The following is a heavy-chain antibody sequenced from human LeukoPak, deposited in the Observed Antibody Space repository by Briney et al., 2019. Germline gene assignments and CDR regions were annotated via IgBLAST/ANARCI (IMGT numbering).Heavy chain of an antibody. CDR2: IYYSGST. CDR1: GGSISTYY. CDR3: ARLAYYYDNIDY. Sequence: PSETLSLTCTVSGGSISTYYWSWIRQPPGKGLEWIGYIYYSGSTTYNPSLKSRVTISVDTSKNQFSLDLTSVTAADTAVYYCARLAYYYDNIDYWGQGTLVTVSS. J-gene: IGHJ4*02. D-gene: IGHD3-22*01. V-gene: IGHV4-59*08.